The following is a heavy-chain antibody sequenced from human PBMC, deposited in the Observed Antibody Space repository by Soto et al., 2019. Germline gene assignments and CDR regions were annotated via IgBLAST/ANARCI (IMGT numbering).Heavy chain of an antibody. CDR3: SKAMIGSYDSDAFDV. J-gene: IGHJ3*01. V-gene: IGHV3-30*18. Sequence: WSVRLSCAASGFSFSRYGIHWVRQAPGKGLEWVAVISYDESTTFYADSVKGRFTISRDNSKNTLFPQMNSLRPEDTAVYYCSKAMIGSYDSDAFDVWGQGTMVTV. CDR2: ISYDESTT. D-gene: IGHD3-22*01. CDR1: GFSFSRYG.